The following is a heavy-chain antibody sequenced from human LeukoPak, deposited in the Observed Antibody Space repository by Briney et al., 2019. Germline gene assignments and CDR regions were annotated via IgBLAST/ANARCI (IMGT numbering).Heavy chain of an antibody. V-gene: IGHV3-15*01. Sequence: GGSLRLSCAASGFTFSNAWMSWVRQAPGKGLEWVGRIKSKTDGGTTDYAAPVKGRFTISRDDSKNTLYLQMNSLRTEDTAVYYCTTDGSYYYDSSGQSDFYYYYGMDVWGQGTTVTVSS. CDR1: GFTFSNAW. CDR3: TTDGSYYYDSSGQSDFYYYYGMDV. J-gene: IGHJ6*02. CDR2: IKSKTDGGTT. D-gene: IGHD3-22*01.